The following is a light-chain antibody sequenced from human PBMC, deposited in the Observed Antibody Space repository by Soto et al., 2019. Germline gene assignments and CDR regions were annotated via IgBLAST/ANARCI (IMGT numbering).Light chain of an antibody. CDR1: QSVASH. CDR3: QQYRTWPSGT. J-gene: IGKJ2*01. CDR2: GAS. Sequence: EIVMTQSPATLSVSPGERATLSCWASQSVASHVAWYQQKPGQAPRLLIYGASTRATGVPAAFSGSGSGTEFTLTISSLQSEDFAVYYCQQYRTWPSGTFGQGTKLEIK. V-gene: IGKV3-15*01.